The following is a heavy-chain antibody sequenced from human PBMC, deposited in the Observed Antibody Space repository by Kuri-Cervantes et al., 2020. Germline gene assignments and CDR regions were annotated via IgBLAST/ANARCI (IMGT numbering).Heavy chain of an antibody. CDR3: ARHGITGTTGSYWFDP. CDR2: IYPGDSDT. CDR1: GYSFTSYW. Sequence: GESLKISCKGSGYSFTSYWIGWVRQMPGKGLEWMGIIYPGDSDTRYSPSFQGQVTISADKSISTAYLQWSSLKASDTAMYYCARHGITGTTGSYWFDPRGQGTLVTVSS. V-gene: IGHV5-51*01. D-gene: IGHD1-20*01. J-gene: IGHJ5*02.